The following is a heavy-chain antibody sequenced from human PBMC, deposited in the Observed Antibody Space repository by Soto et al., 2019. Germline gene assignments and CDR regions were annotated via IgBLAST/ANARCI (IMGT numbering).Heavy chain of an antibody. CDR3: ARSSDTAMVKYYFDY. V-gene: IGHV1-2*04. J-gene: IGHJ4*02. CDR2: INPNSGGT. CDR1: GYTFTGYY. D-gene: IGHD5-18*01. Sequence: GASVKVSCKASGYTFTGYYMHWVRQAPGQGLEWMGWINPNSGGTNYAQKFQGWVTMTRDTSISTAYMELSRLRSDDTAVYYCARSSDTAMVKYYFDYWGQGTLVTVYS.